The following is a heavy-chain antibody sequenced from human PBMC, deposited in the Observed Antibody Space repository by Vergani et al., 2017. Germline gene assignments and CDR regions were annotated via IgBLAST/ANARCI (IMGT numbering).Heavy chain of an antibody. J-gene: IGHJ4*02. D-gene: IGHD3-22*01. CDR2: IYHSGST. Sequence: QVQLQESGPGLVKPSGTLSLTCAVSGGSISSSNWWSWVRQPPGKGLEWIGEIYHSGSTNYNPSLKSRVTISVDKSKNQFSLKLSSVTAADTAVYYCARIPLRDYYDSSGYSYFNYWGQGTLVTVSS. CDR3: ARIPLRDYYDSSGYSYFNY. V-gene: IGHV4-4*02. CDR1: GGSISSSNW.